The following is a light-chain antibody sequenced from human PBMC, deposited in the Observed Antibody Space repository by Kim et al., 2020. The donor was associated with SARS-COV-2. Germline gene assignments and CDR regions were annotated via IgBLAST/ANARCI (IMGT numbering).Light chain of an antibody. V-gene: IGKV3-11*01. CDR1: QSISIY. CDR2: DST. Sequence: EIVLTQSPATLSLSPGETATLSCRASQSISIYVAWYQQIPGQGPRLLIYDSTSRATGIPARFSGSGSGTDGTDFTLTISSLEPEDFAVYFCQHMKTFGGGTKGDIK. J-gene: IGKJ4*01. CDR3: QHMKT.